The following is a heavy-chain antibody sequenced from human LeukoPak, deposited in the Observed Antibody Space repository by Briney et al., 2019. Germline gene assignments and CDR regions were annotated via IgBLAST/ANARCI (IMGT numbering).Heavy chain of an antibody. J-gene: IGHJ6*03. CDR2: IYYSGST. Sequence: PSETLSLTCTVSGGSISSYYWNWIRQPPGKGLEWIGYIYYSGSTNYNPSLKSRVTISVDTSKNQFSLELSSVTAADTAVYFCARGRVSSSSWYSTYYYYFYMDVWGKGTTVTVSS. CDR3: ARGRVSSSSWYSTYYYYFYMDV. V-gene: IGHV4-59*01. D-gene: IGHD6-13*01. CDR1: GGSISSYY.